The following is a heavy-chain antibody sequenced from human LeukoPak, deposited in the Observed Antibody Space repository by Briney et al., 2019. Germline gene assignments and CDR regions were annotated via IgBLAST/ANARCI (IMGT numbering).Heavy chain of an antibody. D-gene: IGHD3-22*01. J-gene: IGHJ3*02. Sequence: GGSLRLSCAASGFTFSSYSMNWVRQAPGKGLEWVSSISSSSSYIYYADSVKGRFTISGDNAKNSLYLQMNSLRAEDTAVYYCARGLYTSYYYDSSGSLTDAFDIWGQGTMVTVSS. CDR2: ISSSSSYI. CDR3: ARGLYTSYYYDSSGSLTDAFDI. CDR1: GFTFSSYS. V-gene: IGHV3-21*01.